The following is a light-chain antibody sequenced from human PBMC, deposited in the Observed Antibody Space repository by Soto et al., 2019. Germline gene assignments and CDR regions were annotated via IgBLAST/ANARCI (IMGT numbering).Light chain of an antibody. J-gene: IGKJ1*01. Sequence: ETVMTQSPATLSVSPEERATLSCRASQSVTSNLAWYQQKPGQAPRLLIYGTSTRATAIPARFSASGSGTEFTLTISSLQSEDYAVYYCQQYNTWPRTFGQGTKVEIK. CDR3: QQYNTWPRT. V-gene: IGKV3-15*01. CDR2: GTS. CDR1: QSVTSN.